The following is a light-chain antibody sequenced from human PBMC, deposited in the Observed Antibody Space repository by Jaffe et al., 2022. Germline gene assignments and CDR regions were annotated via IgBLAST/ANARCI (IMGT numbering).Light chain of an antibody. CDR3: QQFGTSPWT. Sequence: EIVLTQSPGTLSLSPGERATLSCRASQIVSSNYVAWYQHKPGQAPRLLMYGPSTRATGIPDRFSGSGSGTDFTLTINRLEPEDFAVYYCQQFGTSPWTFGQGTKVEIK. J-gene: IGKJ1*01. V-gene: IGKV3-20*01. CDR1: QIVSSNY. CDR2: GPS.